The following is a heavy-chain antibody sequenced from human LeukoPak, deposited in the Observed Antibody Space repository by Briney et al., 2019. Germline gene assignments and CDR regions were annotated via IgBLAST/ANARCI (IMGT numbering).Heavy chain of an antibody. CDR2: IYYRGTT. V-gene: IGHV4-61*01. CDR3: ARGHFDILTGYYIEY. Sequence: FGTPSPPRPVSGGSGSSGRGYWSWIRQPPGKGLGGVWYIYYRGTTNYNPSPKSRATISVDTSKKQFSLKLSFVTAADTAVYYCARGHFDILTGYYIEYWGQGTLVTVSS. CDR1: GGSGSSGRGY. D-gene: IGHD3-9*01. J-gene: IGHJ4*02.